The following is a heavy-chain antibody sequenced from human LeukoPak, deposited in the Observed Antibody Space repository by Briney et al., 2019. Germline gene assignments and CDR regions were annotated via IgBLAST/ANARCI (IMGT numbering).Heavy chain of an antibody. Sequence: ASVKVSCKVSGYTLTELSMHWVRQAPGKGLEWMGGFDPEDGETIYAQKFQGRVTVTEDTSTDTAYMELSSLRSEDTAVYYCANYRRGVATGNWGQGTLVTVSS. CDR3: ANYRRGVATGN. CDR1: GYTLTELS. J-gene: IGHJ4*02. D-gene: IGHD1-1*01. V-gene: IGHV1-24*01. CDR2: FDPEDGET.